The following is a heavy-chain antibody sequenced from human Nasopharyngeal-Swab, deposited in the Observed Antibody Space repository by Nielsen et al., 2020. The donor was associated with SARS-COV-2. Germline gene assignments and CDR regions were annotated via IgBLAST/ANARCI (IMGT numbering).Heavy chain of an antibody. Sequence: GESLKISCKGSGYSFTSYWIGWVRQMPGKGLEWMGIIYPGDSDTRYSPSFQGQVTISADKSISTAYLQWSSLKASDTAMYYCARRRYYDSSGYYHKSAFDIWGQVTMVTVSS. V-gene: IGHV5-51*01. CDR3: ARRRYYDSSGYYHKSAFDI. D-gene: IGHD3-22*01. J-gene: IGHJ3*02. CDR1: GYSFTSYW. CDR2: IYPGDSDT.